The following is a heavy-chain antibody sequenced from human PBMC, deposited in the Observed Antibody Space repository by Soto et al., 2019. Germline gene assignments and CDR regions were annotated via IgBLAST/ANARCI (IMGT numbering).Heavy chain of an antibody. D-gene: IGHD6-19*01. CDR1: GYTFTGYA. V-gene: IGHV1-3*05. Sequence: QVQLVQSGAEEKKPGASVKVSCTASGYTFTGYAMHLLRQAPVQRLEWMGWINAGNGNTKYSQKFQGRVTITRDTSASAAYMELSILSSEDTAVYYCARAVAVAADFDYWGQGTLVTVSS. J-gene: IGHJ4*02. CDR3: ARAVAVAADFDY. CDR2: INAGNGNT.